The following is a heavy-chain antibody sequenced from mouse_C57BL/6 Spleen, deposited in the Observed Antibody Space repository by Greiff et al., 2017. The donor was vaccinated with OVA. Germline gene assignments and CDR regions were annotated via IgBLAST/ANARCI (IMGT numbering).Heavy chain of an antibody. Sequence: QVQLKESGPGLVQPSQSLSIPCTVSGFSLTSYGVHWVRQSPGKGLEWLGVLWSGGSTDYNDAFISRLSISKYNSKSQVVFKMNSLQADDTAIYYCARSKSMGYFDVWGTGTTVTVSS. CDR2: LWSGGST. J-gene: IGHJ1*03. D-gene: IGHD2-3*01. CDR3: ARSKSMGYFDV. V-gene: IGHV2-2*01. CDR1: GFSLTSYG.